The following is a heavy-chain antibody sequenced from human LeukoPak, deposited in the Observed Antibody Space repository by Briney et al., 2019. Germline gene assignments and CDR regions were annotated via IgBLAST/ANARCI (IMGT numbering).Heavy chain of an antibody. J-gene: IGHJ4*02. V-gene: IGHV3-23*01. Sequence: PGGSLRLSCAASGFTFSSYATSWVRQAPGKGLEWVSGISGSGGSTYYADSVKGQFTISRDNSKNTLYLQMNSLRAEDTDVYYCAKSGSGSYYNPDLDYWGQRTLVTVSS. CDR3: AKSGSGSYYNPDLDY. CDR2: ISGSGGST. CDR1: GFTFSSYA. D-gene: IGHD3-10*01.